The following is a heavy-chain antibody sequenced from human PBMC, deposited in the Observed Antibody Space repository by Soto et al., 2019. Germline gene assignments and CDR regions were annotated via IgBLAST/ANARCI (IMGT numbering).Heavy chain of an antibody. V-gene: IGHV4-39*01. J-gene: IGHJ6*03. CDR2: IYYSGST. D-gene: IGHD2-15*01. Sequence: SETLSLTCTVSGGSISSSSYYWGWIRQPPGKGLEWIGSIYYSGSTYYNPSLKSRVTISVDTSKNQFSLKLSSVTAADMAVYYCARHSNGGGYCSGGSCYYMDVWGKGTTVTSP. CDR1: GGSISSSSYY. CDR3: ARHSNGGGYCSGGSCYYMDV.